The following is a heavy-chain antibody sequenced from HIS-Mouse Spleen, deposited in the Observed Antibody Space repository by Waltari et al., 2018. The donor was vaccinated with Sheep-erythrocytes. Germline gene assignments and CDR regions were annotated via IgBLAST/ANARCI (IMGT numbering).Heavy chain of an antibody. Sequence: QVQLQESGPGLVKPSQTLSLTCTVSGGSISSGGYYWSWLRQPPGKGLEWIGYIYYSGSTYYNPSLKSRVTISVDTSKNQFSLKLSSVTAADTAVYYCARALIITMVRGVTSNWFDPWGQGTLVTVSS. CDR2: IYYSGST. J-gene: IGHJ5*02. CDR1: GGSISSGGYY. V-gene: IGHV4-31*03. CDR3: ARALIITMVRGVTSNWFDP. D-gene: IGHD3-10*01.